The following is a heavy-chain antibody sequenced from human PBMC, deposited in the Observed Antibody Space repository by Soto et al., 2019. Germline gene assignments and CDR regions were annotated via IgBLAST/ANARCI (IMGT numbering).Heavy chain of an antibody. J-gene: IGHJ4*02. CDR3: ARAIRRVGATPYYFDY. CDR2: INPSGGST. V-gene: IGHV1-46*01. Sequence: ASVKVSCKASGYTFTSYYMHWVRQAPGQGLEWMGIINPSGGSTSYAQKFQGRVTMTRDTSTSTVYMELSSLRSEDTAVYYCARAIRRVGATPYYFDYRGQGTLVTVSS. CDR1: GYTFTSYY. D-gene: IGHD1-26*01.